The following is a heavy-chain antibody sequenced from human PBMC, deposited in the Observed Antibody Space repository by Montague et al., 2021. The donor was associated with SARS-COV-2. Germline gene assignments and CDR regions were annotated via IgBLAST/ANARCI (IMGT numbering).Heavy chain of an antibody. CDR1: GFTFSSYA. V-gene: IGHV3-30-3*01. J-gene: IGHJ6*02. CDR3: ARELADYGMDV. CDR2: TSYDGSNK. Sequence: SLRLSCAASGFTFSSYAMHWVRQAPGKGLEWVAVTSYDGSNKYYADSVKGRFTISRDNSKNTLYLQMNSLRAEDTAVYYCARELADYGMDVWGQGTTVTVSS.